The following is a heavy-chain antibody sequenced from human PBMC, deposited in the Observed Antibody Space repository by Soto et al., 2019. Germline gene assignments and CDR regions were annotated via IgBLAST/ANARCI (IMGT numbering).Heavy chain of an antibody. CDR2: IVVGSGNT. V-gene: IGHV1-58*01. Sequence: SVKVSCKASGFTFTSSAVQWVRQARGQRLEWIGLIVVGSGNTNYAQKFQERVTITRDMSTSTAYMELSSLRSEDTAVYYCARDVIGHDNYETIGYYFDHWGPGTLVTVSS. CDR1: GFTFTSSA. J-gene: IGHJ4*02. D-gene: IGHD3-16*01. CDR3: ARDVIGHDNYETIGYYFDH.